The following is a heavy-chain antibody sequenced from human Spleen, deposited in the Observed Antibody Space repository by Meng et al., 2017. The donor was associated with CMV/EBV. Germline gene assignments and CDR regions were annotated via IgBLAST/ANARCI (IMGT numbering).Heavy chain of an antibody. CDR3: ARDLVLESDAFDI. D-gene: IGHD5-24*01. Sequence: GGSLRLSCAASGFTFSSYGMNWVRQAPGKGLEWVSVIYSGGSTYYADSVKGRFTISRDNAKNSLYLQMNSLRAEDTAVYYCARDLVLESDAFDIWGQGTMVTVSS. J-gene: IGHJ3*02. CDR1: GFTFSSYG. V-gene: IGHV3-66*01. CDR2: IYSGGST.